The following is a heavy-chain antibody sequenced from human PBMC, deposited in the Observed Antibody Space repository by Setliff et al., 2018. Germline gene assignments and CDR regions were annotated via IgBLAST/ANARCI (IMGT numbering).Heavy chain of an antibody. V-gene: IGHV3-9*01. CDR1: GFTFDDYA. J-gene: IGHJ4*02. CDR2: ISWNSGSI. Sequence: PGGSLRLSCAASGFTFDDYAMHWVRQAPGKGLEWVSGISWNSGSIGYADSVKGRFTISRDNAKNSLYLQMNSLRAEDTAVYYCARGSIAAAGTDLDYWGQGTLVTVSS. D-gene: IGHD6-13*01. CDR3: ARGSIAAAGTDLDY.